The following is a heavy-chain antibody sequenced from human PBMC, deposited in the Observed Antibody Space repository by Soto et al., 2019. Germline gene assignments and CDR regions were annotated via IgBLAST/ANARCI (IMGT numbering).Heavy chain of an antibody. CDR1: GGSISSSSYY. Sequence: SETLSLTCTVSGGSISSSSYYWGWIRQPPGKGLEWIGSIYYSGSTYYNPSLKSRVTISVDTSKNQFSLKLSSVTAADTAVYYCARHEGGSGSYYRGYYGMDVWGQGTTVTVSS. CDR3: ARHEGGSGSYYRGYYGMDV. CDR2: IYYSGST. D-gene: IGHD3-10*01. V-gene: IGHV4-39*01. J-gene: IGHJ6*02.